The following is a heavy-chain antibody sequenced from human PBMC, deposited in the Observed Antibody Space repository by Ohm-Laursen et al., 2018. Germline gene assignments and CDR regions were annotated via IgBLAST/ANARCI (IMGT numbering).Heavy chain of an antibody. CDR3: TRAVAGALDY. J-gene: IGHJ4*02. V-gene: IGHV6-1*01. CDR2: TYYRSKWYN. Sequence: PSDTLSLTCAISGDTVSSNSAAWNWIRQSPSRGLEWLGRTYYRSKWYNDYGASVKSRITINPDTSKNQFSLLLNSVTPEDTAVYYCTRAVAGALDYWGQGTLVTVSS. CDR1: GDTVSSNSAA. D-gene: IGHD6-19*01.